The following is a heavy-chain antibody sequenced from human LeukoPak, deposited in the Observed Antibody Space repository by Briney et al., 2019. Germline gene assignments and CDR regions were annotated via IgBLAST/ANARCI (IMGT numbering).Heavy chain of an antibody. V-gene: IGHV3-66*01. CDR1: GFTVSSNY. J-gene: IGHJ4*02. D-gene: IGHD6-13*01. CDR2: IYSGGST. CDR3: ARVDSRTAQFDY. Sequence: PGGSLRLSCAVSGFTVSSNYLNWVRQAPGKGLEWVSVIYSGGSTYYADSVKGRFTISRDNSKNTLYLQMNSLRAEDTAVYHCARVDSRTAQFDYWGQGTLVTVSS.